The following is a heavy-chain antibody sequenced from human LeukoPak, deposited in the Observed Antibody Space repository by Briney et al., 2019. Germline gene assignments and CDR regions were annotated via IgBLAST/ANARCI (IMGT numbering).Heavy chain of an antibody. D-gene: IGHD2-2*01. CDR1: GGTFSSYA. J-gene: IGHJ5*02. V-gene: IGHV1-69*04. Sequence: GASVKVSCKASGGTFSSYAISWVRQAPGQGLEWMGRIIPIFGIANYAQKFQGRVTITADKSTSTAYMELSSLRSEDTAVYYWARERGIVVVPAATPNWFDPWGQGTLVTVSS. CDR2: IIPIFGIA. CDR3: ARERGIVVVPAATPNWFDP.